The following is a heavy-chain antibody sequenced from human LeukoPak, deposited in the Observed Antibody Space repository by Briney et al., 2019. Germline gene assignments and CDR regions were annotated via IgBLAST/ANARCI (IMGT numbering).Heavy chain of an antibody. CDR2: ISWNSGSI. CDR3: ARDVDY. J-gene: IGHJ4*02. V-gene: IGHV3-9*01. CDR1: GFTFDDYA. Sequence: GGSLRLSCAASGFTFDDYAMHWVRQAPGKGLEWVSGISWNSGSIGYADSVKGRFTISRDNAKNSLYLQMNSLRAEDTAVYYCARDVDYWGQGTLVTVSS.